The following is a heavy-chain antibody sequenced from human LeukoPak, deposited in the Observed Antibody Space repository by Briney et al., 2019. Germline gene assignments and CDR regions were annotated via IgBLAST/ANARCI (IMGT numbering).Heavy chain of an antibody. V-gene: IGHV3-21*04. CDR1: GFTFSSYS. Sequence: GGSLRLSCAASGFTFSSYSMNWVRQAPGKGLDWVSSITRSSYIYYADSVKGRFTISRDNAKNSLYLQMNSLRAEDTALYYCAKDAKAGYYYMDVWGKGTTVTISS. CDR3: AKDAKAGYYYMDV. J-gene: IGHJ6*03. D-gene: IGHD4/OR15-4a*01. CDR2: ITRSSYI.